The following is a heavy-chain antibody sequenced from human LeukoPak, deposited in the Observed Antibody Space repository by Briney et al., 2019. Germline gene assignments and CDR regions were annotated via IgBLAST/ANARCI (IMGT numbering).Heavy chain of an antibody. J-gene: IGHJ3*02. CDR3: AKNVGSGYTYGSYAFDI. V-gene: IGHV3-23*01. CDR1: GFNFGSYA. D-gene: IGHD5-18*01. Sequence: PGGSLRLSCAASGFNFGSYAMSWVRLAPGKGLEWVSAVSGSGGSTNYADSVKGRFTISRDNSKNTLDLQMNSLRAEDSSVHYCAKNVGSGYTYGSYAFDIWGQGTMVTVSS. CDR2: VSGSGGST.